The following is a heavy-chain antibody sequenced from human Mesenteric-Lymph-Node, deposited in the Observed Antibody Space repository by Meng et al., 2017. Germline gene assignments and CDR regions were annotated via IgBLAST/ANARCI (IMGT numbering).Heavy chain of an antibody. CDR2: IIPIFGTA. J-gene: IGHJ4*02. V-gene: IGHV1-69*13. Sequence: VPFGQLGAGVKKLGPSVKVSCKASGYPFTSYAMHWVAQAPGQGLEWMGGIIPIFGTANYAQKFQGRVTITADESTSTAYMELSSLRSEDTAVYYCARGLHTAMVTWGGFDYWGQGTLVTVSS. CDR3: ARGLHTAMVTWGGFDY. CDR1: GYPFTSYA. D-gene: IGHD5-18*01.